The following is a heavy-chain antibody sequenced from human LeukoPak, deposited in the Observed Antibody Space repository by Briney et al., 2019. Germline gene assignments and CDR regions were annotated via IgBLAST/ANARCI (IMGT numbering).Heavy chain of an antibody. V-gene: IGHV3-30*02. D-gene: IGHD5-18*01. CDR1: GFTFSSYG. Sequence: GGSLRLSCAASGFTFSSYGMRWVRQAPGKGLEWVAFIRYDGSNKYYADSVKGRFTISRDNSKNTLYLQMNGLRAEDTAVYYCARGYLVDTAADYWGQGTLVTVSS. J-gene: IGHJ4*02. CDR2: IRYDGSNK. CDR3: ARGYLVDTAADY.